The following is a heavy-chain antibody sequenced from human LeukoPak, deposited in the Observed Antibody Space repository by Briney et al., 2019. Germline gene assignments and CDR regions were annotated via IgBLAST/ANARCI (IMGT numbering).Heavy chain of an antibody. D-gene: IGHD1-26*01. CDR3: AREGDGGSYHFDY. CDR2: IKPDGSKK. J-gene: IGHJ4*02. CDR1: GFTFTSYW. V-gene: IGHV3-7*01. Sequence: PGGSLRLSCAASGFTFTSYWMSWVRQAPGNGLEWVANIKPDGSKKYYVDSVKGRFTISRDNAKNSLYLQMNSLRAEDTAVYYCAREGDGGSYHFDYWGQGTLVTVSS.